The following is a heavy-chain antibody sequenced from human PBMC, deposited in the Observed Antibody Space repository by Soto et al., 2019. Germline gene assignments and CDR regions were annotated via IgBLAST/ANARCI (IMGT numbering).Heavy chain of an antibody. CDR2: ISSSSSYI. CDR1: GFTFSSYS. Sequence: GGSLRLSCAASGFTFSSYSMNWVRQAPGKGLEWVSSISSSSSYIYYADSVKGRFTISRDNAKNSLYLQMNSLRAEDTAGDYCARVPPDDYDSRGYYYVGAFDIWGQGTMVTVSS. V-gene: IGHV3-21*01. D-gene: IGHD3-22*01. CDR3: ARVPPDDYDSRGYYYVGAFDI. J-gene: IGHJ3*02.